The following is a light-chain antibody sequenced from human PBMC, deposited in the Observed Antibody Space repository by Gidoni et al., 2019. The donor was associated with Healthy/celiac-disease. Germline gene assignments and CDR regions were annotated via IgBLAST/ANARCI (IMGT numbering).Light chain of an antibody. J-gene: IGKJ4*01. CDR2: DAS. Sequence: EIVLTQSPATLSLSPGARATLSCRASQSVSSYLAWYQQKPGQAPRLLIYDASNRATGIPARFSGSGSGTDFTLPTSSLEPEDFAVYYCQQRSNWPLLTFGGGTKVEIK. CDR3: QQRSNWPLLT. CDR1: QSVSSY. V-gene: IGKV3-11*01.